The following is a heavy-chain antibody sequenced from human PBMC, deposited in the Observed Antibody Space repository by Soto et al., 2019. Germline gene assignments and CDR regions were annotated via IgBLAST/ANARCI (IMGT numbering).Heavy chain of an antibody. CDR1: GFTFSTDA. D-gene: IGHD5-12*01. CDR2: ISGSGVST. J-gene: IGHJ4*02. Sequence: PGGSLRLSCAASGFTFSTDAMSWVRQAPGKGLEWVSAISGSGVSTYYADSVKGRFTISRDNSKNTVYLQMYSLRAGDTAVYYCAKNPTRAIDYWGQGTLVTVSS. CDR3: AKNPTRAIDY. V-gene: IGHV3-23*01.